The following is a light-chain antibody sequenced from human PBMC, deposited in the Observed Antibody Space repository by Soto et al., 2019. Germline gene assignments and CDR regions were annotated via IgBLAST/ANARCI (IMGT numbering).Light chain of an antibody. V-gene: IGLV1-40*01. Sequence: QSVLTQPPSVSGAPGQRVTISCTGSSSNIGAGYPVHWYQQLPGTAPKLLIFGNTNRPSGVPDRFSGSRSGLAITGLQAEDEADYYCQSYDSSLSGYVFGTGTQLTVL. CDR1: SSNIGAGYP. J-gene: IGLJ1*01. CDR2: GNT. CDR3: QSYDSSLSGYV.